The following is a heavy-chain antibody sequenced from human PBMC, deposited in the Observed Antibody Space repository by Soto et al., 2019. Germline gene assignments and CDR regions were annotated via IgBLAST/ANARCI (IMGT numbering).Heavy chain of an antibody. Sequence: EVQLVESGGDLVQPGGSLRLSCAASGFSVSSKYMSWVRQAPGKGLEWVSLIQSGGTTYYAGSVKDGFIIFRVYFENTLFIKMNSLRVEDTAVDYWTMYDGHLEDDSDYGVPRDVWGKGTTVTVSA. V-gene: IGHV3-66*01. J-gene: IGHJ6*04. CDR1: GFSVSSKY. D-gene: IGHD5-12*01. CDR3: TMYDGHLEDDSDYGVPRDV. CDR2: IQSGGTT.